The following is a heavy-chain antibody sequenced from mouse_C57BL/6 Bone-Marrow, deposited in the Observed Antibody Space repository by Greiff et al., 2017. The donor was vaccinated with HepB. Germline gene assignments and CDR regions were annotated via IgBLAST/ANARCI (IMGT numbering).Heavy chain of an antibody. D-gene: IGHD2-1*01. J-gene: IGHJ1*03. Sequence: EVQGVESGGGLVQPGGSLKLSCAASGFTFSDYYMYWVRQTPEKRLEWVAYISNGGGSTYYPDTVKGRFTISRDNAKNTLYLQMSRLKSEDTAMYYSARIYYGNPYWYFDVWGTGTTVTVSS. V-gene: IGHV5-12*01. CDR3: ARIYYGNPYWYFDV. CDR1: GFTFSDYY. CDR2: ISNGGGST.